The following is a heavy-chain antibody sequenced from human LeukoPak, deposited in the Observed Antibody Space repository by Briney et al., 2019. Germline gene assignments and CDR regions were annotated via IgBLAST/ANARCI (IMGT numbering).Heavy chain of an antibody. V-gene: IGHV3-21*01. D-gene: IGHD5-18*01. Sequence: GGSLRLSCAASGFTFSSCSMNWVRQAPGKGLEWVSSISSSSSYIYYADSVKGRFTISRDNAKNSLYLQMNSLRAEDTAVYYCARETGYSYVDTLDYWGQGTLVTVSS. CDR1: GFTFSSCS. CDR2: ISSSSSYI. J-gene: IGHJ4*02. CDR3: ARETGYSYVDTLDY.